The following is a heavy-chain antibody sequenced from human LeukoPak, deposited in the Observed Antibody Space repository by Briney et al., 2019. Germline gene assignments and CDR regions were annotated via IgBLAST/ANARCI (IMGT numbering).Heavy chain of an antibody. CDR1: GGSISSGDYY. Sequence: SQTLSLTCTVSGGSISSGDYYWSWIRQPPGKGLEWIGYIYYSGSTYYNPSLESRVTISVDTSKNQFSLKLSSVTAADTAVYYCARDHHYYYGMDVWGQGTTVTVSS. J-gene: IGHJ6*02. CDR2: IYYSGST. V-gene: IGHV4-30-4*01. CDR3: ARDHHYYYGMDV.